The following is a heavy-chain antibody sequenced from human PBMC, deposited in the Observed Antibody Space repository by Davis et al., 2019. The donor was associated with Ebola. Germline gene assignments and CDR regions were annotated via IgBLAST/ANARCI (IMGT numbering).Heavy chain of an antibody. V-gene: IGHV1-8*03. CDR2: MNPNSGNT. CDR3: ARLRNYGDYSTSSFDY. Sequence: ASVKVSCKASGYTFTSYDINWVRQATGQGFEWMGWMNPNSGNTGYAQKFQGRVTITRNTSISTAYMELSSLRSEDTAVYYCARLRNYGDYSTSSFDYWGQGTLVTVSS. D-gene: IGHD4-17*01. J-gene: IGHJ4*02. CDR1: GYTFTSYD.